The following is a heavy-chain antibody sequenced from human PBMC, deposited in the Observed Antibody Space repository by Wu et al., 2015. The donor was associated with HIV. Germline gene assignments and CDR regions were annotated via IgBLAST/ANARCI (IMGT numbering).Heavy chain of an antibody. V-gene: IGHV1-69*12. CDR2: IIPIFGKP. CDR1: GDSFSTST. CDR3: ATGEEESAALEF. J-gene: IGHJ4*02. Sequence: QVHLVQPGAEVKKPRSSVKVSCKASGDSFSTSTFTWVRQTPGQGLQWMGGIIPIFGKPHYSRRFQGKVTITADESTNTVYRELRSLKSEDTAIYYCATGEEESAALEFWGQGTLVTVSS. D-gene: IGHD2-2*01.